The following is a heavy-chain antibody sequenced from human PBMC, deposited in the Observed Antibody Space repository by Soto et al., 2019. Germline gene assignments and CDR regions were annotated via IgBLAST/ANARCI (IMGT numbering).Heavy chain of an antibody. CDR1: GFTFSNAW. Sequence: GGSLRLSCAASGFTFSNAWMSWVRQAPGKGLEWVGRIKSKTDGGTTDYAAPVKGRFTISRDDSKNTLYLQMNSLKTEDTAVYYCTTGFELAYYDDSSGYYYWGQGTLVTVSS. D-gene: IGHD3-22*01. V-gene: IGHV3-15*01. CDR2: IKSKTDGGTT. J-gene: IGHJ4*02. CDR3: TTGFELAYYDDSSGYYY.